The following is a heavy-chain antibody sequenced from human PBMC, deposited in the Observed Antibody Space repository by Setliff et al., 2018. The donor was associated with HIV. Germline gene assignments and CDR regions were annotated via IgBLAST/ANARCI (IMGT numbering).Heavy chain of an antibody. Sequence: GGSLRLSCAASGFTFSNYGMYWVRQAPGKGLEWVSFIRYDGSNKYNADSVKGRFTTARDNSKNTLYLQMNSLRAEDTAVYYCARGSSGWGMDYYYYYMDVWGKGTTVTVSS. V-gene: IGHV3-30*02. D-gene: IGHD6-19*01. J-gene: IGHJ6*03. CDR2: IRYDGSNK. CDR3: ARGSSGWGMDYYYYYMDV. CDR1: GFTFSNYG.